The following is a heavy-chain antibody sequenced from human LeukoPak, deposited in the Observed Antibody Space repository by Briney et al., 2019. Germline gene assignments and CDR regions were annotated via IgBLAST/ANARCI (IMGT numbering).Heavy chain of an antibody. CDR2: IIWSGGST. Sequence: GGSLRLSCAASGFTFYGMSWVRQAPGKGLEWVSGIIWSGGSTGYADSVKGRFTISRDNAKNSLYLQMNSLRAEDTALYYCAGDDYGSGSWSDYWGQGTLVTVSS. CDR3: AGDDYGSGSWSDY. V-gene: IGHV3-20*04. D-gene: IGHD3-10*01. J-gene: IGHJ4*02. CDR1: GFTFYG.